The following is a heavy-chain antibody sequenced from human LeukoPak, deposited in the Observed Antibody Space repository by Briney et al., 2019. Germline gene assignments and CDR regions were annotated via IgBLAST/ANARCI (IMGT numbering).Heavy chain of an antibody. V-gene: IGHV4-31*03. J-gene: IGHJ4*02. CDR3: ARHDRIIASPLV. CDR1: GGSISSGGYY. CDR2: IYYSGST. Sequence: SETLSLTCTVSGGSISSGGYYWSWIRQHPGKGLEWIGYIYYSGSTYYNPSLKSRVTISVDTSKNQFSLKLSSVTAADTAVYYCARHDRIIASPLVWGQGTLVTVSS. D-gene: IGHD6-13*01.